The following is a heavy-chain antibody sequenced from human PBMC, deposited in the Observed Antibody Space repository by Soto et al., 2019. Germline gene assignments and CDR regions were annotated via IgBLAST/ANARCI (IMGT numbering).Heavy chain of an antibody. Sequence: QVQLQESGPGLVKPSQTLSLTCTVSGASINSGDYYWSWIRQPPGKGLEWIGHIYYSGSTYYNPSLKSRVTISVDRSKNHFFLNLTSVTAADTAVYYCATYRKFFQIWGQGTKVTVSS. CDR3: ATYRKFFQI. J-gene: IGHJ3*02. CDR1: GASINSGDYY. V-gene: IGHV4-30-4*01. CDR2: IYYSGST.